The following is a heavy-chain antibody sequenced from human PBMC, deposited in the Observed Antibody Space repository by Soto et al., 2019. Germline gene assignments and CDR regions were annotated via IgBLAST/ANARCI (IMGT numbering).Heavy chain of an antibody. J-gene: IGHJ4*02. V-gene: IGHV3-7*03. D-gene: IGHD3-16*01. CDR2: IKEDGSGK. CDR1: GFTFTRYS. Sequence: PGGSLRLSCAASGFTFTRYSMSWVRQAPGKGLGWVANIKEDGSGKYYVDSVKGRFSISRDNARNSLYLQMNSLRVEDTAVYYCVRVGRLGGYWGQGALVTVSS. CDR3: VRVGRLGGY.